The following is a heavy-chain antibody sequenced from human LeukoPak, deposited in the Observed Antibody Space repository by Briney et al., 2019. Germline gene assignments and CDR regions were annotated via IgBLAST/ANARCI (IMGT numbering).Heavy chain of an antibody. CDR3: ARDSTPTYYSGTYYFEY. V-gene: IGHV1-46*01. CDR1: GYTFASYY. J-gene: IGHJ4*02. D-gene: IGHD1-26*01. Sequence: ASVKVSCKASGYTFASYYVHWVRQAPGQGLECMAIINPSGGSTSYAQKFQGRVTMTRDTSTTTVYMELSSLRSEDTAVYYCARDSTPTYYSGTYYFEYWGQGTLVTVSS. CDR2: INPSGGST.